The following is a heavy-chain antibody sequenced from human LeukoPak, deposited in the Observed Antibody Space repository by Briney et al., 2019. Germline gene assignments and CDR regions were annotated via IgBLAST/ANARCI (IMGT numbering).Heavy chain of an antibody. CDR1: GYTFTSYY. D-gene: IGHD6-13*01. Sequence: ASVKVSCKVSGYTFTSYYMHWVRQAPGQGLEWMGIINPSGGSTSYAQKFQGRVTMTRDMSTSTVYMELSSLRSEDTAVYYCARMTAAGTSNYYYYMDVWGKGTTVTVSS. CDR2: INPSGGST. CDR3: ARMTAAGTSNYYYYMDV. J-gene: IGHJ6*03. V-gene: IGHV1-46*01.